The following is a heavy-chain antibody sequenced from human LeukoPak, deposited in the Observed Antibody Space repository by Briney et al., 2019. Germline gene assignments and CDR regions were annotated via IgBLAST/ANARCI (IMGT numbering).Heavy chain of an antibody. J-gene: IGHJ2*01. V-gene: IGHV4-39*01. CDR1: GGSISSSSYY. CDR2: IYYGGST. Sequence: SETLSLTCTVSGGSISSSSYYWGWIRQPPGKGLEWIGSIYYGGSTYYNPSLKSRVTISVDTSKNQFSLKLSSVTAADTAVYYCATTVVKRYFDLWGRGTLVTVSS. CDR3: ATTVVKRYFDL. D-gene: IGHD4-23*01.